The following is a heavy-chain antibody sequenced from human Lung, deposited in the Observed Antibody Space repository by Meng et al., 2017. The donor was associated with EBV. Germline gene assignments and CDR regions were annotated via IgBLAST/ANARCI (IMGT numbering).Heavy chain of an antibody. CDR1: GYTFTNYA. CDR2: INAGNGNT. D-gene: IGHD3-10*01. Sequence: VQLGPSGAEVKKPGASVKVSCKASGYTFTNYAMHWVRQAPGQRLEWMGWINAGNGNTKYSQKFQGRVTITRDTSASTAYMELSSLRSEDTAVYYCARDQGAWFGEAPRFDYWGQGTLVTVSS. J-gene: IGHJ4*02. V-gene: IGHV1-3*01. CDR3: ARDQGAWFGEAPRFDY.